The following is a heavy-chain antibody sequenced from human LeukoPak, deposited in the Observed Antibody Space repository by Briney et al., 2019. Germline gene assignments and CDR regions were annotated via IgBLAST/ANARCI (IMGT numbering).Heavy chain of an antibody. CDR1: GFTFSSYA. V-gene: IGHV3-30-3*01. CDR2: ISYDGSNK. D-gene: IGHD5-12*01. J-gene: IGHJ3*02. CDR3: ARVGNIAAPDAFDI. Sequence: SGGSLRLSCAASGFTFSSYAMHWVRQAPGKGLEWVAVISYDGSNKYYADSVKGRFTISRDNSKNTLYLQMNSLRAEDTAVYYCARVGNIAAPDAFDIWGQGTMVTVSS.